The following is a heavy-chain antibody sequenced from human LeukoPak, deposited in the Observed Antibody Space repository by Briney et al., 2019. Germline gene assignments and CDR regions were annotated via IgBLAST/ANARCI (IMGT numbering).Heavy chain of an antibody. CDR2: INHSGST. J-gene: IGHJ4*02. CDR3: ATRGRGYYGSGSPFDY. CDR1: GGSFSGYY. V-gene: IGHV4-34*01. Sequence: PSETLSLTCAVYGGSFSGYYWSWIRQPPGKGLEWIGEINHSGSTNYNPSLKSRVTISVDTSKNQFSLKLSSVTAADTAVYYCATRGRGYYGSGSPFDYWGQGTLVTVSS. D-gene: IGHD3-10*01.